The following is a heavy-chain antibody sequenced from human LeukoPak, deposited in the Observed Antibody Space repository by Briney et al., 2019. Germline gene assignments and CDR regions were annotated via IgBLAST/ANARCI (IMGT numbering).Heavy chain of an antibody. CDR2: IRPSGDNT. J-gene: IGHJ5*02. V-gene: IGHV3-23*01. Sequence: GPSLTPSWAASAPTFSISDMTSVRQAPGRGLEWVLSIRPSGDNTYYGDSVKGRFTIPRDNSKNTVCLQVNNMRVDDTAVYYCARVAGWHWFDPWGQGTLVTVSS. CDR1: APTFSISD. D-gene: IGHD6-19*01. CDR3: ARVAGWHWFDP.